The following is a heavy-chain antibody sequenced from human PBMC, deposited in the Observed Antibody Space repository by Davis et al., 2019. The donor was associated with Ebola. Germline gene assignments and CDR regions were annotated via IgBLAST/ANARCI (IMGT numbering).Heavy chain of an antibody. CDR2: TDDSGRST. CDR3: ARDRIVIVPAAADAFDI. Sequence: PGGSLRLSCAASGFTFSTYAMSWVRLAPGKGLEWVSATDDSGRSTYYADSVKGRFTISRDNSKNTLYLQMNSLRAEDTAVYYCARDRIVIVPAAADAFDIWGQGTMVTVSS. D-gene: IGHD2-2*01. CDR1: GFTFSTYA. V-gene: IGHV3-23*01. J-gene: IGHJ3*02.